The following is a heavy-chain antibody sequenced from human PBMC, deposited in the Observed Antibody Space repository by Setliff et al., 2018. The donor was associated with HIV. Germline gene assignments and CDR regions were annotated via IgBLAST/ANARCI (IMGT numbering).Heavy chain of an antibody. V-gene: IGHV1-24*01. J-gene: IGHJ4*02. Sequence: GASVKVSCKVSGYTLSKLSMHWVRQAPEKGLEWMGGFDPELGETLFAQKFRGRLTMTEDTSTDTAYMELPSLRSDDTAIYYCERDKGGGVGTPYYFDYWGQGTLVTVSS. CDR3: ERDKGGGVGTPYYFDY. CDR1: GYTLSKLS. D-gene: IGHD1-26*01. CDR2: FDPELGET.